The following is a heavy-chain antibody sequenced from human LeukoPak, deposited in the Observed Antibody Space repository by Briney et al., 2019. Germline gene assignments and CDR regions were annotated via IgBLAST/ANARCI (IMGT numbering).Heavy chain of an antibody. J-gene: IGHJ4*02. CDR2: ISSSSSTI. Sequence: GGSLRLSCAASGFTFSSYSMNWVRQAPGKGLEWVSYISSSSSTIYYADSVKGRFTISRDNAKNSLYLQMSSLRAEDTAVYYCARGNWGTFDYWGQGTLVTVPS. V-gene: IGHV3-48*01. CDR1: GFTFSSYS. D-gene: IGHD7-27*01. CDR3: ARGNWGTFDY.